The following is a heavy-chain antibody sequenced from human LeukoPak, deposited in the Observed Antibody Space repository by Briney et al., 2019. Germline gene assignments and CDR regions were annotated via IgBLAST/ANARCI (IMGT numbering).Heavy chain of an antibody. V-gene: IGHV3-30*18. CDR1: GLTFSSYG. CDR3: AKDKGGSGSYSDDY. D-gene: IGHD3-10*01. CDR2: ISYDGSNK. Sequence: GGSLRLSCAASGLTFSSYGMHWVRQAPGKGLEWVAVISYDGSNKYYADPVKGRFTISRDNSKNTLYLQMNSLRAEDTAVYYCAKDKGGSGSYSDDYWGQGTLVTVSS. J-gene: IGHJ1*01.